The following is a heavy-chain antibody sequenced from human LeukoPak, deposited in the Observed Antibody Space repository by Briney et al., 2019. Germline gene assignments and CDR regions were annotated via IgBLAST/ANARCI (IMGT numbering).Heavy chain of an antibody. J-gene: IGHJ4*02. V-gene: IGHV4-38-2*02. CDR1: GYSISSGYY. CDR3: ASGLRYFDLYY. Sequence: PSETLSLTCTVSGYSISSGYYWGWIRQPPGKGLEWIGSMYHSGSIYYNPSLKSRVTISVDTSKNQFSLKLSSVTAADTAVYYCASGLRYFDLYYWGQGTLVTVSS. D-gene: IGHD3-9*01. CDR2: MYHSGSI.